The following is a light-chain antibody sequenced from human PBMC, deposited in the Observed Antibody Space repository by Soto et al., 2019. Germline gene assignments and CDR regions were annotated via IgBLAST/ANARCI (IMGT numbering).Light chain of an antibody. CDR2: DAS. Sequence: DIQMTQSPSNLSASVGDRVTITCRASQSISNWLAWYQQKPGKAPKLLIYDASSLESGVPSRFSGSGSGTEFTLTISSLQTDDFATYYCQQYNTFSRTFGQGTTVEIK. CDR1: QSISNW. CDR3: QQYNTFSRT. J-gene: IGKJ1*01. V-gene: IGKV1-5*01.